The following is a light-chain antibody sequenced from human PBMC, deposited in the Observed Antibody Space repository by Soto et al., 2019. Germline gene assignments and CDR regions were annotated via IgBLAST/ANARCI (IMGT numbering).Light chain of an antibody. CDR1: SSDVGGYNY. CDR3: SSYTSSSTLVV. V-gene: IGLV2-14*01. J-gene: IGLJ2*01. Sequence: QSVLTQPASVSGSLGQSITISCTGTSSDVGGYNYVSWYQQNPGKAPKLMIYDVSNRPSGVSNRFSGSKSGNTASLTIFGLQAEDEADYYCSSYTSSSTLVVFGGGTKLTVL. CDR2: DVS.